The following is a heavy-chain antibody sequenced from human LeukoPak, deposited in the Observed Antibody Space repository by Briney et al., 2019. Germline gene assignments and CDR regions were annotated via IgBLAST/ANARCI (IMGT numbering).Heavy chain of an antibody. D-gene: IGHD2-2*01. CDR1: GFTFTKYW. CDR3: ARGLDCRSTSCYLDN. J-gene: IGHJ4*02. Sequence: GGSLRLSCAASGFTFTKYWMTWVRPAPGKGLEWVANIKQDGSEKFYVDSVKGRFTISRDNAKNSLDLQINSLGAEDTAVYYCARGLDCRSTSCYLDNWGQGTLVTVSS. CDR2: IKQDGSEK. V-gene: IGHV3-7*01.